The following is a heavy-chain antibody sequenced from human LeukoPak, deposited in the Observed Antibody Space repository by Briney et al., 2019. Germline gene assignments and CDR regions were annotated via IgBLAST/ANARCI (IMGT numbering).Heavy chain of an antibody. CDR1: GGSISSRSYY. V-gene: IGHV4-39*07. CDR3: ATDYYGSGGAAFDI. Sequence: SETLSLTCSVSGGSISSRSYYWGWIRQPPGKGLEWIGSIYHSGSTYYNPSLKSRVTISVDTSKNQFSLKLSSVTAADTAVYYCATDYYGSGGAAFDIWGQGTMVTVSS. D-gene: IGHD3-10*01. J-gene: IGHJ3*02. CDR2: IYHSGST.